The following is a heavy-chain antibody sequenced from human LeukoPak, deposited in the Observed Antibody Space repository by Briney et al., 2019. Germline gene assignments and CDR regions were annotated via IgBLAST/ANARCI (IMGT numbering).Heavy chain of an antibody. D-gene: IGHD3-22*01. CDR2: ISAYNGNT. CDR1: GYTFTSYG. J-gene: IGHJ6*03. Sequence: ASVTVSCKASGYTFTSYGISWVRQAPGQGLEWMGWISAYNGNTNYAQKLQGRVTMTTDTSTSTAYMELRSLRSDGTAVYYCARVNYYDSSGYYGHYYYYYMDVWGKGTTVTVSS. V-gene: IGHV1-18*01. CDR3: ARVNYYDSSGYYGHYYYYYMDV.